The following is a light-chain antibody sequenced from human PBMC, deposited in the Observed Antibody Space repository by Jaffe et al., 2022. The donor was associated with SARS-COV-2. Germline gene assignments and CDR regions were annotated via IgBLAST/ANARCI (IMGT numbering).Light chain of an antibody. V-gene: IGKV4-1*01. J-gene: IGKJ2*01. CDR1: QNVLYSKNY. CDR2: WAS. Sequence: DIVMTQSPDSLTMSLGERATINCRSSQNVLYSKNYLAWYQQKQGQSPKLLIYWASTRASGVPDRFSGSGSGTDFTLTISSLQAEDVAVYYCQQYYNTPPTFGQGTRLEIK. CDR3: QQYYNTPPT.